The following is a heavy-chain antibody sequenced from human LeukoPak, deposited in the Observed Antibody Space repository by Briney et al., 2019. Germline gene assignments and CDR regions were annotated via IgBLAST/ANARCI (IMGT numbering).Heavy chain of an antibody. CDR1: GFIFSSYG. D-gene: IGHD5-18*01. Sequence: QPGRSLRLSCAASGFIFSSYGMHWVRQAPGKGLEWVAVIWYDGSNKYYADSVKGRFTISRDNSKNTLYLQMNSLRAEDTAVYYCARLFTAMAPFDYWGQGTLVTVSS. CDR3: ARLFTAMAPFDY. J-gene: IGHJ4*02. CDR2: IWYDGSNK. V-gene: IGHV3-33*01.